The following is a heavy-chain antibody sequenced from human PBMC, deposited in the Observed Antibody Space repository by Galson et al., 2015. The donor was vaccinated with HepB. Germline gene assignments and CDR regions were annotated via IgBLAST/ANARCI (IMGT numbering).Heavy chain of an antibody. Sequence: SLRLSCAASGFTVSSNYMSWVRQAPGKGLEWVSVIYSGGSTYYADSVKGRFTISRDNSKNTLYLQMNSLRAEDTAVYYCARKTLLKYYHDSSGYYPFDYWGQGTLVTVSS. J-gene: IGHJ4*02. CDR1: GFTVSSNY. V-gene: IGHV3-66*01. CDR2: IYSGGST. CDR3: ARKTLLKYYHDSSGYYPFDY. D-gene: IGHD3-22*01.